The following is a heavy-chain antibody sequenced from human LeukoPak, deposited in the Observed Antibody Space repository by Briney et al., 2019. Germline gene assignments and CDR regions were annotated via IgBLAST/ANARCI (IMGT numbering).Heavy chain of an antibody. CDR3: ARAVDRKYYYYYMDV. Sequence: GGSLRLSCAASGFTFDDYGMSWVRQAPGKGLEWVSGINWNGGSTGYADSVKGRFTISRDNAKNSLYLQMNSLRAEDTALYYCARAVDRKYYYYYMDVWGKGTTVTVSS. V-gene: IGHV3-20*04. D-gene: IGHD2-2*01. CDR1: GFTFDDYG. CDR2: INWNGGST. J-gene: IGHJ6*03.